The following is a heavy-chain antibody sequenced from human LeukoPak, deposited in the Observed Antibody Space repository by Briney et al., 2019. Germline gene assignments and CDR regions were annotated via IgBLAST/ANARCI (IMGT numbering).Heavy chain of an antibody. CDR1: GFTFSSYA. CDR2: ISSGAST. CDR3: AKAHPSTYTYGQYYFDY. D-gene: IGHD5-18*01. J-gene: IGHJ4*02. Sequence: GGSLRLSCAAPGFTFSSYAMDWVRQAPGKGLEWVSSISSGASTYYADSVKGRFTISRDNSKNTLYLQMNSLRAEDTAVYYCAKAHPSTYTYGQYYFDYWGQGTLVTVSS. V-gene: IGHV3-23*01.